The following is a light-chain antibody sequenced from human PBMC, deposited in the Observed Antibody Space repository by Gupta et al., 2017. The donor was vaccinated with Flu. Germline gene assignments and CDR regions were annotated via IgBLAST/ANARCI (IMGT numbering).Light chain of an antibody. J-gene: IGKJ1*01. Sequence: DIVMTQSRESLAVSLGERVTINCKTSQGVLYRSNNRNYIAWYQQKPGQPPKALIYWASTREFGVPDRFSGSGSGTDFTLTISSLQAEDVAIYYCHQFYSPQWTFGQGTKVEIK. V-gene: IGKV4-1*01. CDR2: WAS. CDR3: HQFYSPQWT. CDR1: QGVLYRSNNRNY.